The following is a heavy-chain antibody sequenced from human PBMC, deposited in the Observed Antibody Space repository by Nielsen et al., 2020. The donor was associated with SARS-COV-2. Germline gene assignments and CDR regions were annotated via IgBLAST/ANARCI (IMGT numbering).Heavy chain of an antibody. D-gene: IGHD3-3*01. CDR1: GFTFGDYA. V-gene: IGHV3-49*03. J-gene: IGHJ4*02. Sequence: GESLKISCTASGFTFGDYAMSWFRQAPGKGLEWVGFIRSKAYGGTTEYAASVKGRFTISRDDSKSIAYLQMNSLKTEDTAVYYCTRVPSDLEWLFSPTPPFDYWGQGTLVTVSS. CDR3: TRVPSDLEWLFSPTPPFDY. CDR2: IRSKAYGGTT.